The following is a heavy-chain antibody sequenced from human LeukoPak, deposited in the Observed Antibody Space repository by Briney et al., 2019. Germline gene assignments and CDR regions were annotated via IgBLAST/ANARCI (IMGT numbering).Heavy chain of an antibody. J-gene: IGHJ4*02. D-gene: IGHD4-17*01. CDR3: ARTGSTVTMLYPFDH. V-gene: IGHV5-10-1*01. CDR2: IDPSDSDT. CDR1: GYSFTTYW. Sequence: GESLKISCKGSGYSFTTYWISWVRQMPGKGLEWMGTIDPSDSDTNYSPSFQGHVTISVDKSISTAYLQWSLKASDTAMYYCARTGSTVTMLYPFDHWGQGTLVTVSS.